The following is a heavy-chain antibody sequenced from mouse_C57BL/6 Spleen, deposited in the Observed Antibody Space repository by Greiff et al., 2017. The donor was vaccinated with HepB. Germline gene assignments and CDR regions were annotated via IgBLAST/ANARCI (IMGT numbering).Heavy chain of an antibody. V-gene: IGHV1-19*01. CDR1: GYTFTDYY. CDR3: AIYYDYDGFAY. Sequence: EVNLVESGPVLVKPGASVKMSCKASGYTFTDYYMNWVKQSHGKSLEWIGVINPYNGGTSYNQKFKGKATLTVDKSSSTAYMELNSLTSEDSAVYYCAIYYDYDGFAYWGQGTLVTVSA. D-gene: IGHD2-4*01. J-gene: IGHJ3*01. CDR2: INPYNGGT.